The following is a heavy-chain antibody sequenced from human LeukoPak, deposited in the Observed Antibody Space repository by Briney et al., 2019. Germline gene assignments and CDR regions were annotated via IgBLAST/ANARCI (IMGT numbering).Heavy chain of an antibody. CDR1: GYSIGSGYY. CDR3: ARHLLDIVVVPAALTPVNWFDP. V-gene: IGHV4-38-2*01. J-gene: IGHJ5*02. D-gene: IGHD2-2*03. CDR2: IYHSGST. Sequence: PSETLSLTCAVSGYSIGSGYYWGWIRQPPGKGLEWIGSIYHSGSTYYNPSLKSRVTISVDTSKNQFSLKLSSVTAADTAVYYCARHLLDIVVVPAALTPVNWFDPWGQGTLVTVSS.